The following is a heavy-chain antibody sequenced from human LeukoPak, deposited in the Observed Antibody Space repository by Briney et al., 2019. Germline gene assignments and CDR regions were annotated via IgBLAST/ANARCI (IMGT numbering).Heavy chain of an antibody. CDR2: IYYSGST. Sequence: SETLSLTCTVSGGSVSSGSYYWSWIRQPPGKGLEWIGYIYYSGSTNYNPSLKSRVTISVDTSKNQFSLKLSSVTAADTAVYYCTRGGAARLHFQNWGQGTLVTVSS. D-gene: IGHD6-6*01. V-gene: IGHV4-61*01. J-gene: IGHJ1*01. CDR3: TRGGAARLHFQN. CDR1: GGSVSSGSYY.